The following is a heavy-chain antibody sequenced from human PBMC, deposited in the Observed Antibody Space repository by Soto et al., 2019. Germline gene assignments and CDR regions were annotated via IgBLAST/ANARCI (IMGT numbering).Heavy chain of an antibody. D-gene: IGHD2-2*01. V-gene: IGHV3-23*01. CDR2: NIFYSGKV. J-gene: IGHJ5*02. Sequence: GGSLRLSCAASGFTFSRSAMSWVRQAPGKEPEWIGNIFYSGKVYYAPSFRGRVSMSIDTSRNQFSLQLHSVAASDTAVYYCARARIVLIPTAWFDPWGRGTLVTVSS. CDR3: ARARIVLIPTAWFDP. CDR1: GFTFSRSA.